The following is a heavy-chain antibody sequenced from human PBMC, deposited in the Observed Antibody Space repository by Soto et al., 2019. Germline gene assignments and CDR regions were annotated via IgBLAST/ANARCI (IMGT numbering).Heavy chain of an antibody. J-gene: IGHJ4*02. CDR2: IYYSGST. Sequence: SETLSLTCTVSGGSISSSSYYWTWIHQHPGKGLEWIGYIYYSGSTNYNPSLKSRVTISVDTSKNQFSLKLSSVTAADTAVYYCARRYGGNFDYWGQGTLVTVSS. CDR3: ARRYGGNFDY. D-gene: IGHD3-16*01. V-gene: IGHV4-61*01. CDR1: GGSISSSSYY.